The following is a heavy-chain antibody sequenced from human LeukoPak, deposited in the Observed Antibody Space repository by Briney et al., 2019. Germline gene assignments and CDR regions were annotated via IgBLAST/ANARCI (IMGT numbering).Heavy chain of an antibody. CDR2: IYYSGST. D-gene: IGHD3-9*01. V-gene: IGHV4-59*01. CDR3: ARERYFDWSQSNTGAFDI. J-gene: IGHJ3*02. CDR1: GGSISSYY. Sequence: SETLSLTCTVSGGSISSYYWSWIRQPPGKGLEWIGYIYYSGSTNYSPSLKSRVTISVDTSKNQFSLKLSSVTAADTAVYYCARERYFDWSQSNTGAFDIWGQGTMVTVSS.